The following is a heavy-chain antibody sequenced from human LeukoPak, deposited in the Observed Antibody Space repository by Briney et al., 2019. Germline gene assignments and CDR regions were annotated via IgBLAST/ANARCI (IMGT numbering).Heavy chain of an antibody. CDR3: ASEFTIFGAFDI. V-gene: IGHV4-61*02. J-gene: IGHJ3*02. D-gene: IGHD3-3*01. CDR1: GGSISSGSYY. CDR2: IYTSGST. Sequence: PSQTLSLTCTVSGGSISSGSYYWSWIRQPAGKGLEWIGRIYTSGSTNYNPSLKSRVTISVDTSKNQFSLKLSSVTAADTAVYYCASEFTIFGAFDIWGQGTMVTVSS.